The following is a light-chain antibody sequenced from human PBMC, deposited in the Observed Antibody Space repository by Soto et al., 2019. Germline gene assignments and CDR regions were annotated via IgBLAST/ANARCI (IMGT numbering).Light chain of an antibody. Sequence: DIPLTQSPSFLSASVGDRVTITCRASQGISSYLAWYQQKPGKAPKLLIYAASTLQSGVPSRFSGSGSGTEFTLTISSLQPEDFATYYCQQLNSSPPTFGPGTKADIK. J-gene: IGKJ3*01. CDR1: QGISSY. V-gene: IGKV1-9*01. CDR3: QQLNSSPPT. CDR2: AAS.